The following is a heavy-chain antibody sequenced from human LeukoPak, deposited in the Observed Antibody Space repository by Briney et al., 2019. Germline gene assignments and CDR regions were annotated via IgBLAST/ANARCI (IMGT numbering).Heavy chain of an antibody. CDR1: GGSFSGYY. D-gene: IGHD3-9*01. CDR2: INHSGST. Sequence: PSETLSLTCAVYGGSFSGYYWSWIRQPPGKGLEWIGEINHSGSTNYNPSLKSRVTISVDTSKNQFSLKLSSVTAADTAVYYCAGDDILTGYGSRYFDYWGQGTLVTVSS. V-gene: IGHV4-34*01. J-gene: IGHJ4*02. CDR3: AGDDILTGYGSRYFDY.